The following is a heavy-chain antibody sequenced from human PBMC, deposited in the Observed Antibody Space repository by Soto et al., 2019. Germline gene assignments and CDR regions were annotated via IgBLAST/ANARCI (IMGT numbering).Heavy chain of an antibody. CDR1: GFLVNSAY. CDR3: ARSGYSFAWGY. Sequence: EVQLVESGGGLIPPGGSLRLSCAASGFLVNSAYMTWVRQAPGKGLEWLSMINSDGSTLYAECVKGRFTISRDNSKNRLDLQMNSLRAEDTAMYYCARSGYSFAWGYWGQGTLVIVTS. CDR2: INSDGST. J-gene: IGHJ4*02. D-gene: IGHD5-18*01. V-gene: IGHV3-53*01.